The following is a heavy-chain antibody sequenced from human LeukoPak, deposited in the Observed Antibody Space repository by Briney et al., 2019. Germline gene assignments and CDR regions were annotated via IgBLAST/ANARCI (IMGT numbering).Heavy chain of an antibody. CDR2: IYPGYSDT. Sequence: HGESLKISCKGSGYSFTSYWIAWVRQMPGKGLERMGIIYPGYSDTRYSPSFQGQVTVSADKSISTAYLQWSSLKASDTAMYYCARQGSYFDYWAQGTLVTVSS. CDR3: ARQGSYFDY. CDR1: GYSFTSYW. J-gene: IGHJ4*02. V-gene: IGHV5-51*01.